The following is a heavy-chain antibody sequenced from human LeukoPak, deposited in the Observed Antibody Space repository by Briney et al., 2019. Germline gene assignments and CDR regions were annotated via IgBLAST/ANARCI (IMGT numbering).Heavy chain of an antibody. CDR2: ISSSSSTI. CDR1: GGSFSGYY. V-gene: IGHV3-11*04. Sequence: LSPTCAVYGGSFSGYYWSWIRQPPGKGLEWVSYISSSSSTIYYADSVKGRFTISRDNAKNSLYLQMNSLRAEDTAVYYCARSVGPFDYWGQGTLVTVSS. CDR3: ARSVGPFDY. D-gene: IGHD1-26*01. J-gene: IGHJ4*02.